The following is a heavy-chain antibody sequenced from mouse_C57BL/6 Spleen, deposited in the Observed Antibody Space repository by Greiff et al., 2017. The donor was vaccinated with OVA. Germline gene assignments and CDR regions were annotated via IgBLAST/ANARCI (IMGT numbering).Heavy chain of an antibody. J-gene: IGHJ2*01. V-gene: IGHV14-2*01. D-gene: IGHD2-1*01. CDR1: GFNIKDYY. CDR3: ARLYYGNPYYFDY. Sequence: EVKVVESGAELVKPGASVKLSCTASGFNIKDYYMHWVKQRTEQGLEWIGRIDPEDGETKYAPKFQDKATITADTSSNTAYLQLSSLTSEDTAVYYCARLYYGNPYYFDYWGQGTTLTVSS. CDR2: IDPEDGET.